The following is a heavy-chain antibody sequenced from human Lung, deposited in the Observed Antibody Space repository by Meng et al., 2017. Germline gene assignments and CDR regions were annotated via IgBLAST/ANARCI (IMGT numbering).Heavy chain of an antibody. V-gene: IGHV3-74*01. CDR2: INRDGTKP. CDR1: GFTFTDHW. CDR3: TNDRLNH. D-gene: IGHD1-1*01. J-gene: IGHJ1*01. Sequence: EVDWVESGGGLVPPGGSWRLSCAASGFTFTDHWMHWVRQGPGKGLVWVSRINRDGTKPTYADSVKGRFTISRDNAKNTLYLQMNNLRAEDTAFYYCTNDRLNHWGQGALVTVSS.